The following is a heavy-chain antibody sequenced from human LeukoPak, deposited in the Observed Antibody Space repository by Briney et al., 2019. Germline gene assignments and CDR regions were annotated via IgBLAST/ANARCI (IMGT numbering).Heavy chain of an antibody. Sequence: GGSLRLSCGASGFTFSSYGMHWVRQGPGKGLEWVAFIRHDGSKKYHADSVKGRFTISRDNSKNTLYLQMNSLRAEDTAVYFCAKSTRAVMAMMDVWGKGTTVTVSS. CDR3: AKSTRAVMAMMDV. CDR2: IRHDGSKK. V-gene: IGHV3-30*02. D-gene: IGHD3-16*01. CDR1: GFTFSSYG. J-gene: IGHJ6*04.